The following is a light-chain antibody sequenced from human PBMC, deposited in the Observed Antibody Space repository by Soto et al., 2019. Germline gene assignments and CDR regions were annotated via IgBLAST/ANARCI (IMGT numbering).Light chain of an antibody. V-gene: IGLV2-14*01. CDR2: DVS. Sequence: QSALVQPASVSGSPGQSITISCTGTSSDVGGYNYVSWYQQHPDKAPKLMIYDVSNRPSGVSNRFSGSKSGNTASLTISGLRAEDEADYYCSSYTTSSLVIFGGGTKLTVL. CDR1: SSDVGGYNY. CDR3: SSYTTSSLVI. J-gene: IGLJ2*01.